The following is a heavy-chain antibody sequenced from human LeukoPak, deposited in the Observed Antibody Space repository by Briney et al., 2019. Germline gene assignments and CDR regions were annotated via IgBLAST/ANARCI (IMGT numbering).Heavy chain of an antibody. CDR2: INPNSGGT. V-gene: IGHV1-2*02. D-gene: IGHD5-24*01. J-gene: IGHJ4*02. Sequence: GASVKVSCKSSGYTFTAYYMHWVRQAPGQGLEWMGWINPNSGGTNYARKFQGRVTMTRDTSISTAYMELSRLRSDDTAVYYCARELEMATITHFDYWGQGTLVTVSS. CDR3: ARELEMATITHFDY. CDR1: GYTFTAYY.